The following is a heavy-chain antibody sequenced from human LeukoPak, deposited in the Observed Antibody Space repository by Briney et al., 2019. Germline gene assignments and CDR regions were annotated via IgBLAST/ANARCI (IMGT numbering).Heavy chain of an antibody. CDR1: GASISGSRYY. D-gene: IGHD6-13*01. CDR3: ARAIVSSLGAFDI. CDR2: INWNGGST. Sequence: PSETLSLTCTVSGASISGSRYYWGWIRQPPGKGLEWVSGINWNGGSTGYADSVKGRFTISRDNAKNSLYLQMNSLRAEDTAVYYCARAIVSSLGAFDIWGQGTMVTVSS. J-gene: IGHJ3*02. V-gene: IGHV3-20*04.